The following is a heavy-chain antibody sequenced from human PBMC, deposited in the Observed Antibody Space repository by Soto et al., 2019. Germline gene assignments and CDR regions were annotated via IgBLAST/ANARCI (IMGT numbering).Heavy chain of an antibody. CDR2: ISYDGGRT. CDR3: AKTEWDTALAAYSLDY. Sequence: QVQLVESGGGVVQPGRSLTLSCAASGFTFTSYAMQWVRQAPGKGLEWVAVISYDGGRTVYADSVKGRFTISRDTSKNTLLLQMKSLTTEDAAVYYCAKTEWDTALAAYSLDYWGLGTLVTVSS. CDR1: GFTFTSYA. V-gene: IGHV3-30*18. D-gene: IGHD5-18*01. J-gene: IGHJ4*02.